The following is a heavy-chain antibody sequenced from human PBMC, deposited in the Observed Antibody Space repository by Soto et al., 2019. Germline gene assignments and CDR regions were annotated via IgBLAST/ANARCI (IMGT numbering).Heavy chain of an antibody. J-gene: IGHJ3*02. V-gene: IGHV3-7*01. D-gene: IGHD6-19*01. CDR1: GFSFNSYW. Sequence: EVQLVESGGDLVQPGGSLRLSCAASGFSFNSYWMSWVRQAPGKGLEWVANIKQDGSEKYYVDSVKGRFTISRDNAENSRYLQMNSLRAEDTAVYYCARPLGWRDAFDICGQGTMVTVSS. CDR3: ARPLGWRDAFDI. CDR2: IKQDGSEK.